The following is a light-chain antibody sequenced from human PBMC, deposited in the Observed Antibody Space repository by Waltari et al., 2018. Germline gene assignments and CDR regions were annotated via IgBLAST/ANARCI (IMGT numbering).Light chain of an antibody. Sequence: VFTQSPATLSLSPGERATLSCRASQGVSSYVAWYQHKPGQPPRLLIYDATNRATGIPARVSGSGSGTDFTLTISSLEPEDFAVYYCQQRYSWPATFGPGTKVDI. J-gene: IGKJ3*01. CDR2: DAT. CDR1: QGVSSY. V-gene: IGKV3-11*01. CDR3: QQRYSWPAT.